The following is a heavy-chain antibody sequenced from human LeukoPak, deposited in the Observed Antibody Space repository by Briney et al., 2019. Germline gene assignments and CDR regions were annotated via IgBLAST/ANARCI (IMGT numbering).Heavy chain of an antibody. V-gene: IGHV3-23*01. CDR3: AKGSRGSYHY. CDR1: GFTFNSDA. D-gene: IGHD1-26*01. J-gene: IGHJ4*02. CDR2: ITDSGVDT. Sequence: GGSLRLSYAASGFTFNSDAMTWVRQAPEKGLEWVSSITDSGVDTYYADSVKGRFTISRDNSKNTLFLQMNSLRAEDTAVYYCAKGSRGSYHYWGQGTLVTVSS.